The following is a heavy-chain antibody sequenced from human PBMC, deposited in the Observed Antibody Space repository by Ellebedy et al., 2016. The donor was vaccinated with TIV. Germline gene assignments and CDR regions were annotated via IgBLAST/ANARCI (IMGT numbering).Heavy chain of an antibody. V-gene: IGHV3-48*01. CDR3: ARDLSTTVTTSRYYYYYGMDV. Sequence: PGGSLRLSCAASGFTFSSYSMNWVRQAPGKGLEWVSYISSSRSTIYYADSVKGRFTISRDNAKNSLYLQMNSLRVEDTAVYYCARDLSTTVTTSRYYYYYGMDVWGQGTTVTVSS. CDR2: ISSSRSTI. CDR1: GFTFSSYS. J-gene: IGHJ6*02. D-gene: IGHD4-17*01.